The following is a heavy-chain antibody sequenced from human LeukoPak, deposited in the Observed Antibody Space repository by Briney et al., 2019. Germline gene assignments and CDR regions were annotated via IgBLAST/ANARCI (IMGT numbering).Heavy chain of an antibody. CDR3: AKELDLDGTTFFFDR. J-gene: IGHJ4*02. Sequence: GGSLRLSCAASGFTFRSYGIHWVRQAPGKGLDWVTFIRSDGGDKFYADSVKGRFTISRDNSKNTVYLQMNSLRLEDAAMYYCAKELDLDGTTFFFDRWGQGALVTVSS. D-gene: IGHD1-1*01. V-gene: IGHV3-30*02. CDR1: GFTFRSYG. CDR2: IRSDGGDK.